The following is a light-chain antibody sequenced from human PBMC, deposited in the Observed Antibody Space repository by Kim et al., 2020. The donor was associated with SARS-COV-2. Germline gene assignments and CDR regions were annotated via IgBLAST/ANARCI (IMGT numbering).Light chain of an antibody. CDR1: SGHSSYA. V-gene: IGLV4-69*01. J-gene: IGLJ3*02. CDR2: VNSDGSH. Sequence: ASVKLTCTLSSGHSSYAITWHQQQPEKGPRYLMKVNSDGSHFKGDGIPDRFSGSSSGAERYLTISSLQSEDEADYYCQTWGTGIWVFGGGTQLTVL. CDR3: QTWGTGIWV.